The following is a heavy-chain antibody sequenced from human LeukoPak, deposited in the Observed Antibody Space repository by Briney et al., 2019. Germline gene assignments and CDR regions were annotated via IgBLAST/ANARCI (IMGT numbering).Heavy chain of an antibody. CDR2: ISSSSSYI. J-gene: IGHJ4*02. V-gene: IGHV3-21*01. CDR3: ARALANGYYDSSGYYFDY. CDR1: GFTFSSYW. D-gene: IGHD3-22*01. Sequence: PGGSLRLSCAASGFTFSSYWMSWVRQAPGKGLEWVSSISSSSSYIYYADSVKGRFTISRDNAKNSLYLQMNSLRAEDTAVYYCARALANGYYDSSGYYFDYWGQGTLVTVSS.